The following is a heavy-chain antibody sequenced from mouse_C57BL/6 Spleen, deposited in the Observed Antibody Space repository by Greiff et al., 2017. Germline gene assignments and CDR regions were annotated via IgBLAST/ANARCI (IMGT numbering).Heavy chain of an antibody. D-gene: IGHD2-3*01. V-gene: IGHV1-4*01. J-gene: IGHJ3*01. CDR3: ALGYVCYPAWFAY. CDR1: GYTFTSYT. CDR2: INPSSGYT. Sequence: QVHVKQSGAELARPGASVKMSCKASGYTFTSYTMHWVKQRPGQGLEWIGYINPSSGYTKYNQKFKDKATLTADKSSSTAYMQLSSLTSEDSAVYYGALGYVCYPAWFAYWAQGTLSTVSA.